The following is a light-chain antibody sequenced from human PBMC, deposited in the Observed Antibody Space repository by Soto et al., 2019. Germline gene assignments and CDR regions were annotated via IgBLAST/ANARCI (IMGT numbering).Light chain of an antibody. J-gene: IGKJ3*01. CDR3: QQRSNWPPIFT. CDR2: DAS. Sequence: EIVLTQSPATLSLSPGERATLSCRASQRVSSYLAWYQQKPGQAPRLLIYDASNRATGIPARFSGSGSGTDFTLTISGLEPEEFAVYYCQQRSNWPPIFTFGPGTKVDIK. CDR1: QRVSSY. V-gene: IGKV3-11*01.